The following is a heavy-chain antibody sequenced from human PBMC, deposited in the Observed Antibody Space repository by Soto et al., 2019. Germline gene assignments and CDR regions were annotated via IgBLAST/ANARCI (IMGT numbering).Heavy chain of an antibody. CDR3: ARDGRPNYDILTGPADV. V-gene: IGHV3-64*01. CDR1: GFTFSSYA. Sequence: PGGSLRLSCAASGFTFSSYAMHWVRQAPGKGLEYVSAISSNGGSTYYANSVKGRFTISRDNSKNTLYLQMGSLRAEDMAVYYCARDGRPNYDILTGPADVWGQGTTVTVSS. J-gene: IGHJ6*02. CDR2: ISSNGGST. D-gene: IGHD3-9*01.